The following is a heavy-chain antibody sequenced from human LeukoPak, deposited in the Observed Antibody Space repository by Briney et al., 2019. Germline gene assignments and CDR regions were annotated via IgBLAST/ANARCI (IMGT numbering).Heavy chain of an antibody. CDR3: ARADAGYFGSQSRAQYNWFDP. CDR1: GGTFSSDA. V-gene: IGHV1-69*13. J-gene: IGHJ5*02. D-gene: IGHD3-3*01. Sequence: GASVKVSCKASGGTFSSDAVSWVRQAPGQGLEWMGGIIPFLRTPNYAQQFQGRVTISADESTSTVYLELSGLRLDDTAVYYCARADAGYFGSQSRAQYNWFDPWGQGTLVTVSS. CDR2: IIPFLRTP.